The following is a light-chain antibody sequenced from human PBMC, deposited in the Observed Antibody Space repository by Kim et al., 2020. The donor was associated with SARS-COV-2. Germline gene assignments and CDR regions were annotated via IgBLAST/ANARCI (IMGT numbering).Light chain of an antibody. CDR3: QSYDSSLSVV. CDR2: GNS. CDR1: DAHVGAGFV. V-gene: IGLV1-40*01. Sequence: GRVLTLACTGVDAHVGAGFVVHWYQQLPGTAPNLLIYGNSNRPSGVPDRFSGSKAGTSASLAITGLQAEDEADYYCQSYDSSLSVVFGGGTQLTVL. J-gene: IGLJ2*01.